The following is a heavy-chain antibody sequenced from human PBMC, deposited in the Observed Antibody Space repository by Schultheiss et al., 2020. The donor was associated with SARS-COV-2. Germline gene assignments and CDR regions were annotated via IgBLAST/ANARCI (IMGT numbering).Heavy chain of an antibody. Sequence: SQTLSLTCTVSGDSISSSSYSWAWVRQPPGKGLEWIGSMSYSGSTYYNPSLKSRVTISVDTSKNQFSLKLNSVTAADTAVYYCARGDVGGFDYWGQGTLVTVSS. D-gene: IGHD3-16*01. CDR3: ARGDVGGFDY. J-gene: IGHJ4*02. CDR1: GDSISSSSYS. CDR2: MSYSGST. V-gene: IGHV4-39*07.